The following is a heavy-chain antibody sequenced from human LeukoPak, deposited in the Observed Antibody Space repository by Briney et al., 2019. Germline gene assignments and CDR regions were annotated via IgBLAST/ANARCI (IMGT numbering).Heavy chain of an antibody. CDR1: GYTFTGYY. V-gene: IGHV1-2*02. J-gene: IGHJ4*02. Sequence: GASVKVSCKASGYTFTGYYMHWVRQAPGRGLEWMGWIDPNSGGTNYAQKFQGRVTMTRDTSISTAYMELSRLRSDDTAVYYCARVNGDFYFDYWGQGTLVTVSS. CDR2: IDPNSGGT. CDR3: ARVNGDFYFDY. D-gene: IGHD4-17*01.